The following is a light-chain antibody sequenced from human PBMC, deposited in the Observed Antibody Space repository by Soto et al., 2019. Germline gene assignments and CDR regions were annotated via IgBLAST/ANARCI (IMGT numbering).Light chain of an antibody. V-gene: IGLV1-40*01. CDR3: QSYDSSLSGV. Sequence: QSVLTQPPSVSGAPGQRVTISCTGSSSNIGAGYDVHWYHQLPGTAPKLLIYANNNRPSGVPDRFSGSKSGTSASLAITALQAEDEADYYCQSYDSSLSGVFGGGTKLTVL. CDR2: ANN. CDR1: SSNIGAGYD. J-gene: IGLJ2*01.